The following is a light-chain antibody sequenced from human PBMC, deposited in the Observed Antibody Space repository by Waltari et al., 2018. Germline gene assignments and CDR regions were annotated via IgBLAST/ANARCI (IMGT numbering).Light chain of an antibody. CDR3: QQYNSYSLLT. CDR1: QSISNL. J-gene: IGKJ4*01. CDR2: KAS. V-gene: IGKV1-5*03. Sequence: DIQMTQSPSTLSASVGDRDTITCRASQSISNLLAWYQQKPGKAPKLLIYKASTLESGVPSRFSGSGSGTEFTLTISSLQPDDFATYYCQQYNSYSLLTFGGGTKVEIK.